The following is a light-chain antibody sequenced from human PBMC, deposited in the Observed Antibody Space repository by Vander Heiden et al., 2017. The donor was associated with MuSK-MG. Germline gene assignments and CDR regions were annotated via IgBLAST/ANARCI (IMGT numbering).Light chain of an antibody. CDR2: GAS. V-gene: IGKV3-15*01. Sequence: EIVMTQSPATLSVSPGERATLACRASQSVSSNLAWYQQKPGQAPRPLIYGASTRATGIPARFSGSGSGTEFTITISSLQSEDFAVYYCQQYNNWPRTFGQGTKVEIK. J-gene: IGKJ1*01. CDR1: QSVSSN. CDR3: QQYNNWPRT.